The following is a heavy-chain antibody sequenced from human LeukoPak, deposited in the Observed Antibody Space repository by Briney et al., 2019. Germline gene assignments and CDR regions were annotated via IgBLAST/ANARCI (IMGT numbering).Heavy chain of an antibody. J-gene: IGHJ4*02. CDR3: ARHRGIRGGGYCFDY. D-gene: IGHD3-16*01. CDR2: IYYSGST. CDR1: GGSISSSSYY. Sequence: SETLSLTCTVSGGSISSSSYYWGWIRQPPGKGLEWIGSIYYSGSTYYNPSLKSRVTISVDTSKNQFSLKLSSVTAADTAVYYCARHRGIRGGGYCFDYWGQGTLVTVSS. V-gene: IGHV4-39*01.